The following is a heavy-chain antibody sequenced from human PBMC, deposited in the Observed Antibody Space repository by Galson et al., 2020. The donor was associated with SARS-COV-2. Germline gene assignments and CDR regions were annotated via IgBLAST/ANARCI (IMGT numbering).Heavy chain of an antibody. CDR1: GFTFTSSA. J-gene: IGHJ3*02. CDR2: NVVGSGNT. Sequence: KIPCKASGFTFTSSAVQWVRQAPGQRLAWIGRNVVGSGNTNYEQKLQERVTITRDMSTSTAFMELSSLRSEDTAVYYCAAPSCGSTSCYDAFDIWGQWTIVTVSS. V-gene: IGHV1-58*01. D-gene: IGHD2-2*01. CDR3: AAPSCGSTSCYDAFDI.